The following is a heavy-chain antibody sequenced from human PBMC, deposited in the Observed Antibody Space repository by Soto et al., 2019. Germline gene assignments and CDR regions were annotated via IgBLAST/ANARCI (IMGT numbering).Heavy chain of an antibody. CDR1: GGSISSSNW. CDR3: ASSRGSPVPLDY. V-gene: IGHV4-4*02. D-gene: IGHD1-26*01. Sequence: PSETLSLTCAVSGGSISSSNWWSWVRQPPGKGLEWIGEIYHSGSTNYNPSLKSRVTISVDTSKNQFSLKLSSVTAADTAVYYCASSRGSPVPLDYWGQGTLVTVSS. J-gene: IGHJ4*02. CDR2: IYHSGST.